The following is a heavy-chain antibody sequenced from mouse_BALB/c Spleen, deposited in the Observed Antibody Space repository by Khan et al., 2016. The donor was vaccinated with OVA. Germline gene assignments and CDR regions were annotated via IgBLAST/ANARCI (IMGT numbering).Heavy chain of an antibody. CDR2: INPHFGET. J-gene: IGHJ2*01. Sequence: VRLQQSGPELVRPGASVKISCKASGYSFTGYFMNWVMQSHGKSLEWIGRINPHFGETFYNQRFKDKATLTVDESSSTAHMELRRLASEDSAVYYCTRIYRSDFDYWGQGTTLTVSS. D-gene: IGHD1-1*01. CDR3: TRIYRSDFDY. CDR1: GYSFTGYF. V-gene: IGHV1-20*02.